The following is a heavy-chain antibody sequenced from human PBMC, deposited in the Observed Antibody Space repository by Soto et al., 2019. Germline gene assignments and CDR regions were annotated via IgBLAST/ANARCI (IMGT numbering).Heavy chain of an antibody. CDR3: ARECGTAVTAFDY. Sequence: QVQLQESGPGLVKPSETLSLTCTVSDGSISNHYWSWIRQPPGKTLEWIGYVYYTRTTKYDPSLKCRLTMAMDTSKNQFSVNLTSVTAADTATDYCARECGTAVTAFDYWGQGILVTVSS. D-gene: IGHD4-17*01. J-gene: IGHJ4*02. CDR2: VYYTRTT. CDR1: DGSISNHY. V-gene: IGHV4-59*11.